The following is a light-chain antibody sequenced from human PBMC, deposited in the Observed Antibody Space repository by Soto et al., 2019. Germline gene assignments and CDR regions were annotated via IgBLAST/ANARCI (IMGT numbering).Light chain of an antibody. V-gene: IGKV1-5*03. CDR2: KES. Sequence: DIQMTQSPSTLSASVGDRVTITCRASQSISSWLAWYQQKPGKAPKLLIYKESSLESGVPSRFRGSESGTEFTLTISSLQPDDFATYYCQQYNNYSPYTFGQGTKLEIK. CDR1: QSISSW. CDR3: QQYNNYSPYT. J-gene: IGKJ2*01.